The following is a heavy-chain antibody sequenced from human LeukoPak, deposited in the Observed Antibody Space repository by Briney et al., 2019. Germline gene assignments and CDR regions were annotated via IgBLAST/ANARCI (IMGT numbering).Heavy chain of an antibody. J-gene: IGHJ4*02. D-gene: IGHD3-3*02. CDR3: ARLRRSRLAEFDY. V-gene: IGHV4-59*01. CDR1: GGSITTYY. Sequence: SETLSLTCTVSGGSITTYYWSWIRQPPATGLEWIGYVYHTGSTNYSPSLKSRVTISLDTSKNQFSLKLSSVTAADTAVYYCARLRRSRLAEFDYWGQGTLVTVSS. CDR2: VYHTGST.